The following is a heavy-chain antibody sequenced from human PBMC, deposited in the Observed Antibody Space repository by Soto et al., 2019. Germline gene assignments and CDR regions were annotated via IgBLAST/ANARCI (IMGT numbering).Heavy chain of an antibody. Sequence: GGSLRLSCAASGFTVSSNYMSWVRQAPGKGLEWVSVIYSGGSTYYADSVKGRFTISGDNSKNTLYLQMNSLRAEDTAVYYCARDYYDILTGYPGKNFDIWGQGTMVTVSS. CDR3: ARDYYDILTGYPGKNFDI. J-gene: IGHJ3*02. CDR2: IYSGGST. D-gene: IGHD3-9*01. CDR1: GFTVSSNY. V-gene: IGHV3-66*01.